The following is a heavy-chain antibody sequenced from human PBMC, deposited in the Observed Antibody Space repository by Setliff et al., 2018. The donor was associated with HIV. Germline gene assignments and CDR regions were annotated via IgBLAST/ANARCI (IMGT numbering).Heavy chain of an antibody. Sequence: ASVKVSRKSSGYTFTSDYIHWVRQAPGQGLEWMGIINPAGNPTSYAQKFQGRLTMTRDTSTNTVYMELSSLRSEDTAVYYCASQYYYDSSGYYYWGQGTLVTVSS. V-gene: IGHV1-46*01. D-gene: IGHD3-22*01. J-gene: IGHJ4*02. CDR2: INPAGNPT. CDR1: GYTFTSDY. CDR3: ASQYYYDSSGYYY.